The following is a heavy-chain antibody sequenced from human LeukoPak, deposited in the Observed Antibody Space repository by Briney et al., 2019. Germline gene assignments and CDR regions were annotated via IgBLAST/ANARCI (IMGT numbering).Heavy chain of an antibody. CDR2: INPNSGGT. D-gene: IGHD2-2*01. J-gene: IGHJ2*01. CDR1: GYTSTGYY. V-gene: IGHV1-2*02. CDR3: ARERRSVVPAATRYFDL. Sequence: ASVKVSCKASGYTSTGYYMHWVRQAPGQGLEWMGWINPNSGGTNYAQKFQGRVTMTRDTSISTAYMELSRLRSDDTAVYYCARERRSVVPAATRYFDLWGRGTLVTVSS.